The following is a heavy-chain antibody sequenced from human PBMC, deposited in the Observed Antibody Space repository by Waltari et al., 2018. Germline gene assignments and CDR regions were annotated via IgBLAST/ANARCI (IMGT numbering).Heavy chain of an antibody. Sequence: QVHLVQSGAEVKQPGASVKVPCQASGYTFPGHNMHWVRQAPGQGLEWMGRINPDSGATTYAQKFQGRVTMTRDTSISTAYMELSSLTSDDTAVYYCTRSWIQLWTPDFDYWGQGTLVTVSS. V-gene: IGHV1-2*06. D-gene: IGHD5-18*01. CDR1: GYTFPGHN. CDR2: INPDSGAT. CDR3: TRSWIQLWTPDFDY. J-gene: IGHJ4*02.